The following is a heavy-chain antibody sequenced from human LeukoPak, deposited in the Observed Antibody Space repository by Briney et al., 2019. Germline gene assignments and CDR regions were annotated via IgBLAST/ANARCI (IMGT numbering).Heavy chain of an antibody. CDR2: IKEDGSQK. J-gene: IGHJ4*02. D-gene: IGHD2-2*01. CDR3: ARWQDCSRTSCYQLNYFDY. V-gene: IGHV3-7*01. CDR1: GFTFTSSW. Sequence: GGSLRLSCAASGFTFTSSWMTWVRQAPGKGLEWLANIKEDGSQKYYVDSVKGRFTISRDNAKNSLYLQMDSLRAEDTAVYYCARWQDCSRTSCYQLNYFDYWGQGTLVTVSS.